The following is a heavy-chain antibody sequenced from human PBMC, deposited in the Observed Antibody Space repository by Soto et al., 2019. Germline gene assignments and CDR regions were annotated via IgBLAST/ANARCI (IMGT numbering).Heavy chain of an antibody. CDR1: GGSFSGYY. J-gene: IGHJ6*02. D-gene: IGHD4-4*01. V-gene: IGHV4-34*01. CDR3: ARVGFGLQCRGYGGGMDV. Sequence: PSETLSLTCAVYGGSFSGYYWSWIRQPPGKGLEWIGEINHSGSTNYNPSLKSRVTISVDTSKNQFSLKLSSVTAADTAVYYCARVGFGLQCRGYGGGMDVWGQGTTVTVSS. CDR2: INHSGST.